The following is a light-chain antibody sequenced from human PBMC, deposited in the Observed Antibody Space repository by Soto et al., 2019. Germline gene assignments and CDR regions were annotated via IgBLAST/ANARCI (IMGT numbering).Light chain of an antibody. CDR1: RSDVGAYHS. CDR2: DVS. CDR3: SSFPDTGTVM. J-gene: IGLJ3*02. V-gene: IGLV2-14*03. Sequence: QSALTQPASVSGSPGQSFTSPCTGSRSDVGAYHSVSWYQQHPGKAPKLIIFDVSNRPSGVSNRFSGSKSGNTASLTISGLQAEDEADYYCSSFPDTGTVMFGGGTKVTVL.